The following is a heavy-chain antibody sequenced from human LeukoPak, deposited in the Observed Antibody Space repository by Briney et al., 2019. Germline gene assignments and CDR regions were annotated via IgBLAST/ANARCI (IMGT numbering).Heavy chain of an antibody. CDR2: ISSSGSTI. CDR1: GFTFSSYE. D-gene: IGHD3-10*01. V-gene: IGHV3-48*03. J-gene: IGHJ6*02. Sequence: GGSLRLSCAASGFTFSSYEMNWVRQAPGKGLEWLSYISSSGSTIYYADSVKGRFTISRDNAKNSLYLQMNSLRAEDTAVYYCARDVRGSGSYPTYYYTGMDVWGQGTTVTVSS. CDR3: ARDVRGSGSYPTYYYTGMDV.